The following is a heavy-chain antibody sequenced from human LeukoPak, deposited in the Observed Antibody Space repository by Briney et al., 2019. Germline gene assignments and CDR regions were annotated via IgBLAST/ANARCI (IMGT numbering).Heavy chain of an antibody. Sequence: SETLSLTCAVYGGSFSGYYWSWIRQPPGKGLEWIGEINHSGSTNYNPSLKSRVTISVETSKNQFSLKLSSVTAADTAVYYCASRQLWLNWFDPWGQGTLVTVSS. CDR2: INHSGST. CDR3: ASRQLWLNWFDP. J-gene: IGHJ5*02. CDR1: GGSFSGYY. V-gene: IGHV4-34*01. D-gene: IGHD5-18*01.